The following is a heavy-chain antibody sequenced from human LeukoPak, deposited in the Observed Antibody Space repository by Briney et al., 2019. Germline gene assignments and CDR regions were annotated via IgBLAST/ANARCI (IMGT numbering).Heavy chain of an antibody. Sequence: PGGSLRLSCAASGFTFSFTKAWMNWVRQAPGKGLEWVGHIKSKSEGETTDFAAPVKGRFTISRDDSKNTVYLQMNSLKTEDTAVYYCATPPGYWGSAPFDFWGQGTVVTVSS. CDR3: ATPPGYWGSAPFDF. V-gene: IGHV3-15*01. J-gene: IGHJ4*02. D-gene: IGHD7-27*01. CDR1: GFTFSFTKAW. CDR2: IKSKSEGETT.